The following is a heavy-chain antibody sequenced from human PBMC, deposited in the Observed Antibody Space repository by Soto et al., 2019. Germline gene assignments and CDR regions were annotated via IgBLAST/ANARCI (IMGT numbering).Heavy chain of an antibody. CDR3: ALRSMAVVPEY. CDR1: GDSISSYY. Sequence: QVQLQESGPGLVKPSETLSLTCAVSGDSISSYYCMWIRQPPGKGLESIGYLYYGRSANYNPSLKGRVTXSXAPSTHQCSLTLRSMTAADTAVYYCALRSMAVVPEYWGQGTLVTVSS. CDR2: LYYGRSA. D-gene: IGHD3-22*01. J-gene: IGHJ4*02. V-gene: IGHV4-59*01.